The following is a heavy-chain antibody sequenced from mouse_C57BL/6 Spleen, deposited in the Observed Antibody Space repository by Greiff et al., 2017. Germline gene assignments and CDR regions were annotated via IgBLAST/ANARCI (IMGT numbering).Heavy chain of an antibody. CDR2: INPNNGGT. V-gene: IGHV1-26*01. Sequence: VQLQQSGPELVKPGASVKISCKASGYTFTDYYMNWVKQSHGKSLEWIGDINPNNGGTSYNQKFKGKATLTVDKSSSTAYMELRSLTSEDSAVYYCAREGGYWFADWGKGTLVTVSA. CDR3: AREGGYWFAD. CDR1: GYTFTDYY. J-gene: IGHJ3*01.